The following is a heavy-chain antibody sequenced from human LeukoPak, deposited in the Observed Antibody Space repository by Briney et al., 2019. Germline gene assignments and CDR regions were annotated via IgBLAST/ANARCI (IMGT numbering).Heavy chain of an antibody. CDR1: GGSISSYY. V-gene: IGHV4-4*07. J-gene: IGHJ6*02. CDR2: IYTSGST. CDR3: ARESPYCSGGSCQNYYYGMDV. D-gene: IGHD2-15*01. Sequence: PSETLSLTCTVSGGSISSYYWSWIRQPAGKGLEWIGRIYTSGSTNYNPSLKRRVTMSVDTSKNQFSLKLSSVTAADTAVYYCARESPYCSGGSCQNYYYGMDVWGQGTTVTVSS.